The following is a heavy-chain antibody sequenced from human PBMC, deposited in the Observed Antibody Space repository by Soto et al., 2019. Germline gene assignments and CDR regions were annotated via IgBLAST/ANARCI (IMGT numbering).Heavy chain of an antibody. CDR3: ASGVYYGSGSYMRLDAFTRGDYFDY. D-gene: IGHD3-10*01. J-gene: IGHJ4*02. V-gene: IGHV3-30-3*01. CDR1: GFTCSSYA. Sequence: QVQLVESGGGVVQPGRSLRLSCAASGFTCSSYAMHWVRQAPGKGLEWVAVISYDGSNKYYADSVKGRFTISRDNSKNTLYLQMNSLRAEDTAVYYCASGVYYGSGSYMRLDAFTRGDYFDYWGQGTLVTVSS. CDR2: ISYDGSNK.